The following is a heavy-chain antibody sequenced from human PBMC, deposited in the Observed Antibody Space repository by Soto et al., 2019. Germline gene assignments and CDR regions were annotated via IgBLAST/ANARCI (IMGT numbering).Heavy chain of an antibody. D-gene: IGHD3-16*02. Sequence: QVQLVQSGAEVKKPGASVRLSCKVSGKSFDNFAVYWVRQTTVQRPEGMGRSNVGDDKTEYSEKFQGTVFVSSDTSATTAYMELRALSSEDTDVYYCSRGKYDYIWGSYHPFDQWAQGAQVTVAS. CDR2: SNVGDDKT. CDR3: SRGKYDYIWGSYHPFDQ. J-gene: IGHJ4*02. V-gene: IGHV1-3*01. CDR1: GKSFDNFA.